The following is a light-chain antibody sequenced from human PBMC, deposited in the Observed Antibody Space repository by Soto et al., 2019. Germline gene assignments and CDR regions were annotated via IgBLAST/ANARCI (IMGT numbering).Light chain of an antibody. CDR2: EGS. Sequence: QSALTQPASVSGSAGRSITISCTGPSSDVGSYNLVSWYQQHPGKAPKLMIYEGSKRPSGVSNRFSGSKSGNTASLTISGLQAENEADYYCCSYAGSRVFGGGTKLTVL. CDR1: SSDVGSYNL. CDR3: CSYAGSRV. J-gene: IGLJ3*02. V-gene: IGLV2-23*01.